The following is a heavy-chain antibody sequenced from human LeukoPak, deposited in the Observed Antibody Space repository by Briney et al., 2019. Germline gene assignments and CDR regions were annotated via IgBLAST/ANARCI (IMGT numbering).Heavy chain of an antibody. CDR1: GFAFSNFA. J-gene: IGHJ5*02. CDR2: MSGSGYYT. D-gene: IGHD3-22*01. V-gene: IGHV3-23*01. CDR3: AKGSSGYFVDL. Sequence: GGSLRLSCAASGFAFSNFAMSWVRQAPGKGLEWVSAMSGSGYYTYYVESVKGRFTISRDNSKNTLFLQMNSLRAEDTALYYCAKGSSGYFVDLWGQGTLVTVSS.